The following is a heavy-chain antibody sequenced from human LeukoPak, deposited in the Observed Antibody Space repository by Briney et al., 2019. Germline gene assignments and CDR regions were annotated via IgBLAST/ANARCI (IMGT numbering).Heavy chain of an antibody. CDR2: INHSGST. D-gene: IGHD3-22*01. CDR3: ARRRYYYDSSGYYSKYNWFDP. Sequence: PSETLSLTCAVYGGSFSGYYWSWIRQPPGKGLEWIGEINHSGSTNYNPSLKSRVTISVVTSKNQFSLKLSSVTAAGTAVYYCARRRYYYDSSGYYSKYNWFDPWGQGTLVTVSS. CDR1: GGSFSGYY. J-gene: IGHJ5*02. V-gene: IGHV4-34*01.